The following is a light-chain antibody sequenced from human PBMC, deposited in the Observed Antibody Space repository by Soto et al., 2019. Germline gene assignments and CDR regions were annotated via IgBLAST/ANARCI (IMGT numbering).Light chain of an antibody. Sequence: IRMTQSPASLSASTGDRVTITCRASQGSSSYLAWYQQKPGKAPKLLIYAASTLQSGVPSRFSGSGSGTDFTLTISCLQSEDFATYYCQQYYSYPWTFGQGTKVDI. V-gene: IGKV1-8*01. J-gene: IGKJ1*01. CDR2: AAS. CDR3: QQYYSYPWT. CDR1: QGSSSY.